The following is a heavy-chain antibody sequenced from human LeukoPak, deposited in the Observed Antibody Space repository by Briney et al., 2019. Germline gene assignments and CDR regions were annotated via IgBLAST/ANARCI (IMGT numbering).Heavy chain of an antibody. J-gene: IGHJ4*02. CDR1: GFTFINSW. D-gene: IGHD2-2*03. CDR2: SRTTPDGGAT. V-gene: IGHV3-15*01. Sequence: GGSLRLSCAASGFTFINSWMTWVRQAPGKGLEWVGRSRTTPDGGATDYAAPGKGRFTISRDDSKNTVYLQMSSLRTEDTAVYYCATDLHFGYCTATSCANYWGQGTLVSVSS. CDR3: ATDLHFGYCTATSCANY.